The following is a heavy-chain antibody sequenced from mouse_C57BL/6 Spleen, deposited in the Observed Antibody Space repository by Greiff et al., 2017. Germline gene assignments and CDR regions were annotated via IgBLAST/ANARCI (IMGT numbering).Heavy chain of an antibody. CDR2: IDPSDSYT. Sequence: QVQLQQPGAELVRPGPSVKLSCKASGYTFTSYWMHWVKQRPGQGLEWIGVIDPSDSYTNYTQKFNGKATLTVDTSSSTAYMQLSSLTSEDSAVYYCARGGYGSSYEGYYFDYWGQGTTLTVAS. V-gene: IGHV1-59*01. D-gene: IGHD1-1*01. J-gene: IGHJ2*01. CDR1: GYTFTSYW. CDR3: ARGGYGSSYEGYYFDY.